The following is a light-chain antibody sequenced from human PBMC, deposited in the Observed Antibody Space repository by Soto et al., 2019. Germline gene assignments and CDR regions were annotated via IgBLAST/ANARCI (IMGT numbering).Light chain of an antibody. CDR3: QQYNNWRPHRT. V-gene: IGKV3-15*01. CDR1: QSVGSN. J-gene: IGKJ1*01. CDR2: GAS. Sequence: EIVMTQSPATLSVSPGERATLSCRASQSVGSNLAWYQQKPGQAPRLLIYGASTRATGIPARFSGSGSETEITLTITSLQSEDYAIYFCQQYNNWRPHRTFGQGTKVEIK.